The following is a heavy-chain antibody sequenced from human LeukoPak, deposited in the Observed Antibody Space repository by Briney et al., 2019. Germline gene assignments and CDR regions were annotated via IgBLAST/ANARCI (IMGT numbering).Heavy chain of an antibody. J-gene: IGHJ5*02. CDR2: IYTSGST. CDR1: GGSFSGYY. CDR3: AREGSGYNWNYGLFWGLDP. D-gene: IGHD1-7*01. Sequence: SETLSLTCAVYGGSFSGYYWSWIRQPPGKGLEWIGRIYTSGSTNYNPSLKSRVTISVDTSKNQFSLKLSSVTAADTAVYYCAREGSGYNWNYGLFWGLDPWGQGTLVTVSS. V-gene: IGHV4-4*08.